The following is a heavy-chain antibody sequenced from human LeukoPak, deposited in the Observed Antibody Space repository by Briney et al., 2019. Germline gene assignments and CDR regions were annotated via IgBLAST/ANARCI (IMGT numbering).Heavy chain of an antibody. CDR1: GFTFSGYA. D-gene: IGHD5-12*01. J-gene: IGHJ4*02. V-gene: IGHV3-23*01. CDR3: AKVRGYSGYGHFDY. CDR2: ISGSGDST. Sequence: GGSLRLSCAASGFTFSGYAMSWVRQAPGKGLEWVSVISGSGDSTYYADPVKGRFTISRDNSKNTLYLQMKSLRVEDTAVYYCAKVRGYSGYGHFDYWGQGTLVTVSS.